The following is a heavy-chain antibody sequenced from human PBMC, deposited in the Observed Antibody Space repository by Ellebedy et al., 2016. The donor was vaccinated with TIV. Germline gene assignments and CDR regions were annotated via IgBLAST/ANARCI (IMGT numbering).Heavy chain of an antibody. V-gene: IGHV3-74*01. CDR1: GFTFSSYW. Sequence: GESLKISCAASGFTFSSYWMHWVRQAPGKGLVWVSRINSAGSSTSYADSVKGRVTISRDNATNTLYLQMNSLRAEDTAVYYCTASPTYYDFWSGYYGGGRFDYWGQGTLVTVSS. D-gene: IGHD3-3*01. CDR3: TASPTYYDFWSGYYGGGRFDY. J-gene: IGHJ4*02. CDR2: INSAGSST.